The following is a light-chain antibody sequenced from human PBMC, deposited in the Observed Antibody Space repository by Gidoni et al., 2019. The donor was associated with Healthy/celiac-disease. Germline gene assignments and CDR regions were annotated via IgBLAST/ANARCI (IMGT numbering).Light chain of an antibody. CDR2: DAS. CDR1: KSVSSY. V-gene: IGKV3-11*01. CDR3: QQRSNWHSLT. J-gene: IGKJ4*01. Sequence: ELVLTQSPATLSLSPGERATLSCRASKSVSSYLAWYQQKPGQAPRLLIYDASNRDTGVPARFSGSGSGTDFTLTISSLEPEDFAVYYCQQRSNWHSLTFGGGTKVEIK.